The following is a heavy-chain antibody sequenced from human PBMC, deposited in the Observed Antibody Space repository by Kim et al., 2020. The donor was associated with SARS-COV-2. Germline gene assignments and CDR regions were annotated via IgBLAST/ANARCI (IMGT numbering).Heavy chain of an antibody. CDR2: IYYSGST. J-gene: IGHJ5*02. Sequence: SETLSLTCTVSGGSISSGGYYWSWIRQHPGKGLEWIGYIYYSGSTYYNPSLKSRVTISVDTSKNQFSLKLSSVTAADTAVYYCARGRYAVAGYNRPWFDPWGQGTLVTVSS. CDR3: ARGRYAVAGYNRPWFDP. V-gene: IGHV4-31*03. CDR1: GGSISSGGYY. D-gene: IGHD6-19*01.